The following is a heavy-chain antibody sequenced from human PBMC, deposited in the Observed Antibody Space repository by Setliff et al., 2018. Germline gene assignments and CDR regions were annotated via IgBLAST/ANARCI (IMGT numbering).Heavy chain of an antibody. J-gene: IGHJ4*02. V-gene: IGHV3-7*01. CDR1: GLSYSNDW. Sequence: GGSLRLSCTASGLSYSNDWVSWVRQAPGKGLEWLASINPHGSEKYYADSVKGRFTISRDNAKNSLSLQMNNLRTEDTAVYYCFGAGTCSYWGQGTLVTVSS. CDR2: INPHGSEK. D-gene: IGHD3-10*01. CDR3: FGAGTCSY.